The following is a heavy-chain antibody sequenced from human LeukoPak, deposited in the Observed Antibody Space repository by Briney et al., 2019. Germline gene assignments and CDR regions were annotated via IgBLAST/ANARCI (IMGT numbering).Heavy chain of an antibody. CDR2: IYSCGST. Sequence: PGGSLRLSCAASGFTVSSKYMSWVRHAPGKGLECVSVIYSCGSTYYADSVKGRFTISRDNSKNTLYLQMNSLRAEDTAVYYCARGCISTSCYGFDYWGQGTLVTVSS. J-gene: IGHJ4*02. CDR3: ARGCISTSCYGFDY. V-gene: IGHV3-53*01. CDR1: GFTVSSKY. D-gene: IGHD2-2*01.